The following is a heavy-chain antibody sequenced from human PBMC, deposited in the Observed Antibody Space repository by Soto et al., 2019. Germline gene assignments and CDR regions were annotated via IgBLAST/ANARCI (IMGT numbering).Heavy chain of an antibody. V-gene: IGHV3-23*01. CDR3: ANFISLLYFDL. D-gene: IGHD3-16*02. J-gene: IGHJ2*01. Sequence: EVQLLEYGGGLVQPGGSLRLSCAASGFTFSSYAMSWVRQAPGKGLEWVSAITGSGGSTYYADSGRGQFTISRDNSKNTLYLQMNSLRAEDTAVDYCANFISLLYFDLWGRGTLVTVSS. CDR1: GFTFSSYA. CDR2: ITGSGGST.